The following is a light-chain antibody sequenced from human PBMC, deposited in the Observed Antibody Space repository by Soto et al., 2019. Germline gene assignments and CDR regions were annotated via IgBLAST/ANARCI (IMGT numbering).Light chain of an antibody. Sequence: QSVLTQPASVSGSLGQSITISCTGTSSDVGGYNYVSWYQQHPGKAPKLMIFDVNSRPSGVSNRFSGSKSGNTASLTISGLQAEDEGDYYCSSYTSSSTLVFGGGTKLTV. V-gene: IGLV2-14*01. CDR3: SSYTSSSTLV. CDR2: DVN. J-gene: IGLJ3*02. CDR1: SSDVGGYNY.